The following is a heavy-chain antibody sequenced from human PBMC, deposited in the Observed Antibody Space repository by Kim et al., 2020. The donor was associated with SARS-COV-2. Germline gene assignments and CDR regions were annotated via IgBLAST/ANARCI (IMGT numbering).Heavy chain of an antibody. V-gene: IGHV3-33*01. D-gene: IGHD3-22*01. CDR2: IWYDGSNK. J-gene: IGHJ4*02. CDR1: GFTFSSYG. CDR3: ARVQRGYDSSGSDY. Sequence: GGSLRLSCAASGFTFSSYGMHWVRQAPGKGLEWVAVIWYDGSNKYYADSVKGQFTISRDNSKNTLYLQMNSLRAEDTAVYYCARVQRGYDSSGSDYWGQGTLVTVSS.